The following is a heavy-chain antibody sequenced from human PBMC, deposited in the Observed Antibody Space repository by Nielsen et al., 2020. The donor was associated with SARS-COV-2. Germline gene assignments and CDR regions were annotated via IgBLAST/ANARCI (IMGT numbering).Heavy chain of an antibody. V-gene: IGHV3-30*03. CDR3: ARDGGSSGWYEGLDY. CDR2: ISYEGSKQ. D-gene: IGHD6-19*01. Sequence: VRQAPGKGLEWVAYISYEGSKQYYADSVKGRFTISRDFSKSTLYLQMNSLRAEDTAVYYCARDGGSSGWYEGLDYWGQGTLVTVSS. J-gene: IGHJ4*02.